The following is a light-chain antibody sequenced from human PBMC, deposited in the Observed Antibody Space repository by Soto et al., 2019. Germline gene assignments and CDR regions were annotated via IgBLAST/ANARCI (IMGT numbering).Light chain of an antibody. V-gene: IGLV2-14*01. J-gene: IGLJ3*02. CDR1: MRDVGAYNL. CDR3: SAYTASSTLG. CDR2: EVR. Sequence: QSALTQPASVSGSAGQSITISGSGTMRDVGAYNLVSWYQQHPGTAPKLIIYEVRNRPSGISSRFSGSRSGNTASLTISGLQPEDEGDYYCSAYTASSTLGFGGGTNLTVL.